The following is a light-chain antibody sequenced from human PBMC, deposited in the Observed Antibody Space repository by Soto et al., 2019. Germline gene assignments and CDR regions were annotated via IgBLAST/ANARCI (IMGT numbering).Light chain of an antibody. CDR2: SAA. V-gene: IGKV1-39*01. CDR3: QQGYNSPFT. Sequence: DIQMTQSPSSLSASVGDRVTITCRASQTISRYLNWYQQKAGKAPRVLIYSAATLQSGVPPRFSGSGSGTHSTLTISSLQPEDFATYFCQQGYNSPFTFGQGTKVEMK. CDR1: QTISRY. J-gene: IGKJ2*01.